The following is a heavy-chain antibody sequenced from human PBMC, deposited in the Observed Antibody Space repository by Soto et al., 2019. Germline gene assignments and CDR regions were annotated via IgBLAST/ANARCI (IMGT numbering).Heavy chain of an antibody. D-gene: IGHD5-18*01. J-gene: IGHJ4*02. CDR3: ASSLLVGYGLEGESD. CDR1: GYTFTSYG. CDR2: ISAYNGNT. V-gene: IGHV1-18*01. Sequence: QVQLVQSGAEVKKPGASVKVSCKASGYTFTSYGISWVRQAPGQGLEWMGWISAYNGNTNYAQKLQGRVTMTTDTSXXTADIELRSLRSDDAAVYYCASSLLVGYGLEGESDWGQGTLVTVSS.